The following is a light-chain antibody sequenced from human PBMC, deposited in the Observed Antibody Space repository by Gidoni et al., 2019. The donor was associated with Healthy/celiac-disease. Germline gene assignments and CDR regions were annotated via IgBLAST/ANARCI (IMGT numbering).Light chain of an antibody. CDR2: KAS. V-gene: IGKV1-5*03. Sequence: DIQMTQSPSTLSASVGDRVTITCRASQSISSWLAWYQQKPGKAPKLLIYKASSLESGVPSRFIGSGSGTEFTLTISSLQPDDFATYYCQQYNSYSLTFGQGTRLEIK. CDR1: QSISSW. CDR3: QQYNSYSLT. J-gene: IGKJ5*01.